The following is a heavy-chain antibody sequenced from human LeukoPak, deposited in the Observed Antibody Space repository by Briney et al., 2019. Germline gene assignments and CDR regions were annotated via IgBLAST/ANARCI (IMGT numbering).Heavy chain of an antibody. V-gene: IGHV4-34*01. J-gene: IGHJ4*02. D-gene: IGHD6-13*01. Sequence: SETLSLTCAVYGGSFSGYYWTWIRQPPEKGLEWIGEINHSGSTNYNPSLKSRVTISVDTSKNQFSLKLSSVTAADTAVYYCARARSAAGNFDYWGQGTLVTVSS. CDR3: ARARSAAGNFDY. CDR2: INHSGST. CDR1: GGSFSGYY.